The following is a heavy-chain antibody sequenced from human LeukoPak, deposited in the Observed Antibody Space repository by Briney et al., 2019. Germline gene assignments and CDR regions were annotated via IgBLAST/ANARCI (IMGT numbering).Heavy chain of an antibody. CDR2: IRNDGSDK. CDR1: GFTFGCCG. Sequence: GGSLRLSCAASGFTFGCCGMHWVRQPPGKGLEWVAFIRNDGSDKYYADSVKGRFTISRDNSKNTVYLQMNSLRAEDTAVYYCARCLGYSYPDPWDYWGQGTLVTVSS. D-gene: IGHD5-18*01. CDR3: ARCLGYSYPDPWDY. V-gene: IGHV3-30*02. J-gene: IGHJ4*02.